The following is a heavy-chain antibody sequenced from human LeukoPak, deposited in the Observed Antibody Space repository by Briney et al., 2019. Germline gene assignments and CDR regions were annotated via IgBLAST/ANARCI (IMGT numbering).Heavy chain of an antibody. CDR1: GFTFSSYA. Sequence: GRSLRLSCAASGFTFSSYAMHWVRQAPGKGLEWVAVISYDGSNKYYADSVKGRFTISRDNSKNTLYLQMNSLRAEDTAVYYCARELEMIAPRMGDFDYWGQGTLVTVSS. V-gene: IGHV3-30-3*01. J-gene: IGHJ4*02. CDR2: ISYDGSNK. D-gene: IGHD2-21*01. CDR3: ARELEMIAPRMGDFDY.